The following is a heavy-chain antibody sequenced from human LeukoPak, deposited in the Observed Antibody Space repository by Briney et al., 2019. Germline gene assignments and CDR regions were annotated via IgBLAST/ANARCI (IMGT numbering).Heavy chain of an antibody. V-gene: IGHV1-2*02. J-gene: IGHJ3*02. CDR3: ARDLPGYYYDSSGYPHPIAFDI. CDR1: GYIFTGYY. D-gene: IGHD3-22*01. CDR2: ISPNSGGT. Sequence: ASVKVSCKASGYIFTGYYMHWLRQAPGQGLEWMGWISPNSGGTNYAQKFQGRVTMTRDTSISTAYMELSRLRSDDTAVYYCARDLPGYYYDSSGYPHPIAFDIWGQGTMVTVSS.